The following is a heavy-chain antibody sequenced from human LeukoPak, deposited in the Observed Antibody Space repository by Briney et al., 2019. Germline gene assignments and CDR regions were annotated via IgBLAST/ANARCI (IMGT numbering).Heavy chain of an antibody. CDR2: IFHSGST. Sequence: PSETLTLTCAASGSAFSRYGMIWIRQPPGKGLEWIGYIFHSGSTNYNPSLKSRVTISVDTSKNQLSLKLSSVTAADRAVYYCAGGAAAGNDFGDYWGQGTLVTVSS. D-gene: IGHD3/OR15-3a*01. CDR1: GSAFSRYG. J-gene: IGHJ4*02. V-gene: IGHV4-59*01. CDR3: AGGAAAGNDFGDY.